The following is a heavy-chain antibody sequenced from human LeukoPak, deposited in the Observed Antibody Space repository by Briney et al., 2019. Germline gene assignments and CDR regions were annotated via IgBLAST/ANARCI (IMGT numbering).Heavy chain of an antibody. CDR2: INPNSGGT. CDR1: GYTFTGYY. CDR3: ARAYCSSTSCYYYYYMDV. J-gene: IGHJ6*03. V-gene: IGHV1-2*02. Sequence: ASVKVSCKASGYTFTGYYMHWVRQAPRQGLEWMGWINPNSGGTNYAQKFQGRVTMTRDTSISTAYMELSRLRSDDTAVYYCARAYCSSTSCYYYYYMDVWGKGTTVTVSS. D-gene: IGHD2-2*01.